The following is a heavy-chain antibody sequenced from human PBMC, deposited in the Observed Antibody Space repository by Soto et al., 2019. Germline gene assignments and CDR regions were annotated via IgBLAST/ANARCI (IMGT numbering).Heavy chain of an antibody. D-gene: IGHD3-3*01. Sequence: GASVKVSSKASGYTFTSCGLCCVRQATGQGLEWVGWMNPNSGNTGYAQKFQGRVTMTRNTSISTAYMELSSLRSEDTAVYYCARGGSLVYDSAFDYWGQGTQVTVSS. CDR1: GYTFTSCG. CDR2: MNPNSGNT. CDR3: ARGGSLVYDSAFDY. V-gene: IGHV1-8*01. J-gene: IGHJ4*02.